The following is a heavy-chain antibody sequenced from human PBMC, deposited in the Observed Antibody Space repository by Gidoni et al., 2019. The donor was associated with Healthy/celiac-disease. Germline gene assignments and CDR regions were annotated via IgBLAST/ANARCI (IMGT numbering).Heavy chain of an antibody. D-gene: IGHD1-26*01. V-gene: IGHV4-34*01. J-gene: IGHJ6*02. CDR2: INHSGST. CDR1: GGSFSCYS. CDR3: ARGRGLVGATYYDYGMDV. Sequence: QVQLQPWGSGLLKPSAALSLTCAVSGGSFSCYSWSWIRQPPGKGLEWIGEINHSGSTNYNPSRKSRVTISVDTSKNQFSLKLSSVTAADTAVYDWARGRGLVGATYYDYGMDVWGQGTTVTVSS.